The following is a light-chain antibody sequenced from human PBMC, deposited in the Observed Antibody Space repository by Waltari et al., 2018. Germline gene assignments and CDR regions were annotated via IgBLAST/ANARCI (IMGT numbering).Light chain of an antibody. CDR1: SATYGSNT. J-gene: IGLJ2*01. CDR2: STN. Sequence: QSVLTQPPSASATPGQRVTIPSSGSSATYGSNTVNWYQQLPGTAPKLRIYSTNQRPSGVPDRFSGSKSGTSASLAISGLQSEDEADYYCAAWDDSLNGRVVFGGGTKLTVL. CDR3: AAWDDSLNGRVV. V-gene: IGLV1-44*01.